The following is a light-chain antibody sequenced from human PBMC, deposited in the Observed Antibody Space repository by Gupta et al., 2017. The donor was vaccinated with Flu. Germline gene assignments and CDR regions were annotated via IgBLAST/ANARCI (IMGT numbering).Light chain of an antibody. J-gene: IGLJ2*01. CDR1: NSNIGNNY. CDR2: RNN. V-gene: IGLV1-47*01. CDR3: AAWDDSLSGLV. Sequence: QSVLTQPPSASGTPGQKVTVSCSGSNSNIGNNYVFWYQHFPGTAPKLVVSRNNERPSGVPDRFSGYKSGTSASLAISGLRSEDEADYYCAAWDDSLSGLVFGGGTKLTV.